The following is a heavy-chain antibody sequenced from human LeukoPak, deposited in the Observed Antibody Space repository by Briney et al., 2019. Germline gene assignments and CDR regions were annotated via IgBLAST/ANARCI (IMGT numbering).Heavy chain of an antibody. D-gene: IGHD6-13*01. J-gene: IGHJ4*02. CDR2: ISYDGSDK. Sequence: GGSLRLSCAASGFTFSHYSMHWVRQAPGKGLEWVAVISYDGSDKSYADSVKGRFTVSRDNSKNTLYLQMNSLRPEDTAVYFCARDLTQLALFDYWGQGTLVTVSS. CDR3: ARDLTQLALFDY. V-gene: IGHV3-30-3*01. CDR1: GFTFSHYS.